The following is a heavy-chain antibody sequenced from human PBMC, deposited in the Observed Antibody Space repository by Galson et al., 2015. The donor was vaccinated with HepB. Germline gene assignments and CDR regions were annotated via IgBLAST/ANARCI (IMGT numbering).Heavy chain of an antibody. CDR3: ARDGGTRPPYDALDI. D-gene: IGHD1/OR15-1a*01. CDR1: GGSISNYY. V-gene: IGHV4-59*12. CDR2: MFYTGNI. J-gene: IGHJ3*02. Sequence: SETLSLTCTVSGGSISNYYWSWIRQPPGKGLEWIAYMFYTGNIKYNPSLRSRVTMSMDTSKNQFSLKLTSVTVADMAIYYCARDGGTRPPYDALDIWGPGTMVTVSS.